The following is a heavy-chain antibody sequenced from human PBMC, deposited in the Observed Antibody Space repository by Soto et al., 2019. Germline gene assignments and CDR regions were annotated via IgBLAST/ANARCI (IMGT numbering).Heavy chain of an antibody. Sequence: QVQLVQSGAEVKKPGASVKVSCKASGYTFTSYGISWVRQAPGQGLEWMGWISAYNGNTKYAQKFQGRVTMTTDTSPITALMLLARLILGDTAGYYFARAPQSFAYSGQGTLGAVSS. CDR3: ARAPQSFAY. J-gene: IGHJ4*02. V-gene: IGHV1-18*04. CDR1: GYTFTSYG. CDR2: ISAYNGNT.